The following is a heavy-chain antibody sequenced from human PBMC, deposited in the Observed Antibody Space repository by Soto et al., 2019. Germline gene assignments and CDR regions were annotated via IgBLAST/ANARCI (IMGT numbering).Heavy chain of an antibody. V-gene: IGHV4-59*01. D-gene: IGHD3-10*01. CDR3: ARDLRGRRSGRFDP. CDR1: GGSISSYY. Sequence: PSETLSLTCTVSGGSISSYYWSWIRQPPGKGLEWIGYIYYSGSTNYNPSLKSRVTISVDTSKNQFSLNLSSVTAADTAVYYCARDLRGRRSGRFDPWGQGTLVTVSS. J-gene: IGHJ5*02. CDR2: IYYSGST.